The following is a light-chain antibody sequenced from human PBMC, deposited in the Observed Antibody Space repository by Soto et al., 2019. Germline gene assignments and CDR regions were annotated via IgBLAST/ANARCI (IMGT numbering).Light chain of an antibody. CDR2: GNS. Sequence: QSVRTQPPSVSRAPGQRVTISCTGSSSNIGAGYDVHWYQQLPGTAPKLLIYGNSNRPSGVPDRFSGSKSGTSASLAITGLQAEDEAHYYCQSYDSSLSAVVFGGGTKLTFL. CDR3: QSYDSSLSAVV. V-gene: IGLV1-40*01. CDR1: SSNIGAGYD. J-gene: IGLJ2*01.